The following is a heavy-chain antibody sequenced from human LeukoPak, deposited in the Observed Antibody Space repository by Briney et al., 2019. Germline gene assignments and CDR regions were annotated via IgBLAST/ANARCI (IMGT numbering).Heavy chain of an antibody. CDR2: IDPSDSYT. V-gene: IGHV5-10-1*01. Sequence: GESLKISCKGSGYSFSSYWISWVRRMPGKGLEWMGRIDPSDSYTNYSPSFQGHVTISADKSISTAYLQWSSLKASDTAMYYCARLIGWSGYHDYYYGMDVWGQGTTVTVSS. D-gene: IGHD3-3*01. CDR1: GYSFSSYW. CDR3: ARLIGWSGYHDYYYGMDV. J-gene: IGHJ6*02.